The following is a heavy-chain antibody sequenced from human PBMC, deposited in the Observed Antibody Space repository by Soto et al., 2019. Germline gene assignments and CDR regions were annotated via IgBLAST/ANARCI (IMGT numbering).Heavy chain of an antibody. CDR3: ARLGSIAAAGTPDY. Sequence: GGSLRLSCVASGFTFSDYYMSWFRQAPGKGLEWVSYISGSGSTIHDADSVKGRFTISRDNAKNSLYLQMNSLRAEDTAVYYCARLGSIAAAGTPDYWGQGTLVTVSS. V-gene: IGHV3-11*01. CDR2: ISGSGSTI. D-gene: IGHD6-13*01. J-gene: IGHJ4*02. CDR1: GFTFSDYY.